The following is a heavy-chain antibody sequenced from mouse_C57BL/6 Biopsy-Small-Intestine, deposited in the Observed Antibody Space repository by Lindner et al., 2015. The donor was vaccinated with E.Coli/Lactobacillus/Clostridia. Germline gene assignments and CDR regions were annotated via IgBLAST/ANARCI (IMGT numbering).Heavy chain of an antibody. Sequence: VQLQESGGGLVKPGGSLKLSCAASGFTFSDYGMLWVRQAPAKGLEWVAYISGGSSTIYYADTLKGRVTISRDNAKNTLFLQMTSLRSEDTAIYYCARRSLDGYYFDHWGQGTTLTVSS. CDR3: ARRSLDGYYFDH. CDR2: ISGGSSTI. V-gene: IGHV5-17*01. CDR1: GFTFSDYG. D-gene: IGHD2-3*01. J-gene: IGHJ2*01.